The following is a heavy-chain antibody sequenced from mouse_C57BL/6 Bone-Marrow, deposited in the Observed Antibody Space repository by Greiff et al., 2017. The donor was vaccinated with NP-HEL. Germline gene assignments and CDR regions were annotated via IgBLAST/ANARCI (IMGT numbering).Heavy chain of an antibody. CDR3: ARSPPLYYYGSSYVGAMDY. Sequence: VQLQQSVAELVRPGASVKLSCTASGFNIKNTYMHWVKQRPEQGLEWIGRIDPANGNTKYAPKFQGKATITADTSSNTAYLQLSSLTSEDTAIYYCARSPPLYYYGSSYVGAMDYWGQGTSVTVSS. J-gene: IGHJ4*01. D-gene: IGHD1-1*01. V-gene: IGHV14-3*01. CDR2: IDPANGNT. CDR1: GFNIKNTY.